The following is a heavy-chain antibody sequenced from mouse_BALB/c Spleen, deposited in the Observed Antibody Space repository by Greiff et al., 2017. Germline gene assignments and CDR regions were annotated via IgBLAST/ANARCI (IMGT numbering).Heavy chain of an antibody. V-gene: IGHV3-6*02. D-gene: IGHD2-1*01. CDR1: GYSITSGYY. Sequence: EVQLQESGPGLVKPSQSLSLTCSVTGYSITSGYYWNWIRQFPGNKLEWMGYISYDGSNNYNPSLKNRISITRDTSKNQFFLKLNSVTTEDTATYYCARYGNRGDYYAMDYWGQGTSVTVSS. CDR2: ISYDGSN. J-gene: IGHJ4*01. CDR3: ARYGNRGDYYAMDY.